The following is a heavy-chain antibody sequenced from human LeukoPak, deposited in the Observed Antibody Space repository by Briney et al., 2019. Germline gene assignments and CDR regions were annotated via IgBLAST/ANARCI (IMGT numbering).Heavy chain of an antibody. J-gene: IGHJ4*02. Sequence: GSLRLSCAASGFTFSSYAMHWVRQAPGKGLEWVAVISYDGSNKYYADSVKGRFTISRDNSKNTLYLQMNSLRAEDTAVYYCARDGHTKGYCSGGSCYSGPFDYWGQGTLVTVSS. V-gene: IGHV3-30-3*01. CDR2: ISYDGSNK. D-gene: IGHD2-15*01. CDR3: ARDGHTKGYCSGGSCYSGPFDY. CDR1: GFTFSSYA.